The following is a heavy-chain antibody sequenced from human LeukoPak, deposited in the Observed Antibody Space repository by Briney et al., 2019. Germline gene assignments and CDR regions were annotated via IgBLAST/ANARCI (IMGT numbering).Heavy chain of an antibody. Sequence: GGCLRLSCSASGFTLSSYEMEWVPQAPGGGLGWVSYISSSGSTIYYAYSVKGRFTISRDNAKNSLYLQMNSLTAEETAVYYCARDYGGSSPFDYWGQGTLVTVSS. J-gene: IGHJ4*02. CDR1: GFTLSSYE. CDR2: ISSSGSTI. CDR3: ARDYGGSSPFDY. D-gene: IGHD4-23*01. V-gene: IGHV3-48*03.